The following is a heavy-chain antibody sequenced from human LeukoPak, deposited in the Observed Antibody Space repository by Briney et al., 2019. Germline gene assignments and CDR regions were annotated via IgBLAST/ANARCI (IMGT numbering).Heavy chain of an antibody. V-gene: IGHV1-69*13. CDR1: GGTFSSYA. CDR3: ARGGGYASPIGY. CDR2: IIPIFGTA. Sequence: ASVKVSCKASGGTFSSYAISWVRQAPGQGLEWMGGIIPIFGTANYAQKFQGRVTITADESTSTAYMELSSLRSEDTAVYYCARGGGYASPIGYWGQGALVTVSS. D-gene: IGHD5-12*01. J-gene: IGHJ4*02.